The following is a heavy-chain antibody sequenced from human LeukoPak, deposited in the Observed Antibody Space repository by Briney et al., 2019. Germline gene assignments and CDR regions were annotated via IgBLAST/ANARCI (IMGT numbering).Heavy chain of an antibody. D-gene: IGHD3-22*01. CDR1: GASIRSGDHH. J-gene: IGHJ4*02. CDR3: ARGSGYYYGDFDY. CDR2: IYTSGST. Sequence: SETLSLTCSVSGASIRSGDHHWSWIRQPAGKGLEWIGRIYTSGSTNYNPSLKSRVTISVDTSKNQFSLKLSSVTAADTAVYYCARGSGYYYGDFDYWGQGTLVTVSS. V-gene: IGHV4-61*02.